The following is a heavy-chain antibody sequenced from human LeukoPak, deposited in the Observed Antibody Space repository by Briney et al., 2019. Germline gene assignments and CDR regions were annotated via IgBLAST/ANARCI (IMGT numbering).Heavy chain of an antibody. CDR1: GFTFSSYS. CDR3: ARGRGSYHFDY. V-gene: IGHV3-48*01. CDR2: ISSSSSTI. D-gene: IGHD1-26*01. Sequence: PGGSLRLSCAASGFTFSSYSMNWVRQAPGKGLEWVSYISSSSSTIYYADSVKGRFTISRDNAKNSLYLQMNSLRAEDTAVYYCARGRGSYHFDYWGQGTLVTVSS. J-gene: IGHJ4*02.